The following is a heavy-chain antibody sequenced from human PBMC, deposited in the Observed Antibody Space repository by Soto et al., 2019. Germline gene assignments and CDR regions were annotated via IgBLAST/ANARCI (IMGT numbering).Heavy chain of an antibody. CDR1: GYTFTSYA. CDR3: ARGRSRVQPPGSFDP. CDR2: INAGNGNT. J-gene: IGHJ5*02. Sequence: QVQLVQSGAEEKKPGASVKVSCKASGYTFTSYAMHWVRQAPGQRLEWMGWINAGNGNTKYSQKFQGRVTITRDTYASTADLGLSSLRSEDTAVYSCARGRSRVQPPGSFDPWGQGTRVTVSS. V-gene: IGHV1-3*05. D-gene: IGHD3-10*01.